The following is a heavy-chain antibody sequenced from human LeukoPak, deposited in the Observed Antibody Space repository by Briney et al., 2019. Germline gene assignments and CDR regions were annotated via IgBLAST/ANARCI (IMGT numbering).Heavy chain of an antibody. D-gene: IGHD2-8*01. V-gene: IGHV5-51*01. Sequence: GESLKISRKGSGYSFTSYWLGWVRRMPGKGLEYMGIIYLGGSDTRYSPSFQGQVTTSVDKCSSAAYLQWSSLTPSDTAIYSCARRGACSSGVCDYFDYWGQGAVVTVSS. J-gene: IGHJ4*02. CDR2: IYLGGSDT. CDR1: GYSFTSYW. CDR3: ARRGACSSGVCDYFDY.